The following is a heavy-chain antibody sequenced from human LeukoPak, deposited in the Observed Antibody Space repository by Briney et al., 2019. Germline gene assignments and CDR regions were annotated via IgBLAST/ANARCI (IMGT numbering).Heavy chain of an antibody. Sequence: PGGSLRLSCAASGLTFSSYSMNWVRQAPGKGLEWVSVIYSGGSTYYADSVKGRFTISRDNSKNTLYLQMNSLRAEDTAVYYCARGLSLGCSGGSCYSGEAFDIWGQGTMVTVPS. CDR1: GLTFSSYS. D-gene: IGHD2-15*01. V-gene: IGHV3-66*01. CDR3: ARGLSLGCSGGSCYSGEAFDI. J-gene: IGHJ3*02. CDR2: IYSGGST.